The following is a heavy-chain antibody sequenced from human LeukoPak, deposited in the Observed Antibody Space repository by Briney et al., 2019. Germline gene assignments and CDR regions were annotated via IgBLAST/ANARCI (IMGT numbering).Heavy chain of an antibody. J-gene: IGHJ4*02. CDR2: ISSSSSYI. D-gene: IGHD6-13*01. Sequence: PGGSLRLSCAASGFTFSSYSMNWVRQAPGKGLEWVSSISSSSSYIYYADSVKGRFTISRDNAKNSLYLQMNSLRAEDTAVYYCTTWLGSSWYPGFDYWGQGTLVTVSS. CDR3: TTWLGSSWYPGFDY. CDR1: GFTFSSYS. V-gene: IGHV3-21*03.